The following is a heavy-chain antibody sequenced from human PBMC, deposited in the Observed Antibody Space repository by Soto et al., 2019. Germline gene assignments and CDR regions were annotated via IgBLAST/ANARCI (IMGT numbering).Heavy chain of an antibody. CDR2: LSSSGTT. V-gene: IGHV3-53*01. J-gene: IGHJ3*02. Sequence: GGSLRLSCSVSGFSVTNNYISWVRQAPGKGLEWVSLLSSSGTTYYADSVRGRFTVSRDDSKNTLHLQMDSLTPEDTAVYYCARDWSKFSYNSSGSFAFDIWGQGTMVTVSS. CDR1: GFSVTNNY. CDR3: ARDWSKFSYNSSGSFAFDI. D-gene: IGHD3-22*01.